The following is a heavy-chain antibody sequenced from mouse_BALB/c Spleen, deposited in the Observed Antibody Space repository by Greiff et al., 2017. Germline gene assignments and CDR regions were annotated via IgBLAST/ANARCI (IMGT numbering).Heavy chain of an antibody. CDR1: GYTFTSYW. Sequence: VQLQQSGAELAKPGASVKMSCKASGYTFTSYWMHWVKQRPGQGLEWIGYINPSTGYTEYNQKFKDKATLTADKSSSTAYMQLSSLTSEDSAVYYCARGRARAYSYYAMDYWGQGTSVTVSS. D-gene: IGHD3-3*01. CDR2: INPSTGYT. V-gene: IGHV1-7*01. J-gene: IGHJ4*01. CDR3: ARGRARAYSYYAMDY.